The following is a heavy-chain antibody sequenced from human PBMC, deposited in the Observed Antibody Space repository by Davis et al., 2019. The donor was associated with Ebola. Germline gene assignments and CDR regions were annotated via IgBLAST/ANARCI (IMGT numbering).Heavy chain of an antibody. CDR2: MNPNSGNT. V-gene: IGHV1-8*01. D-gene: IGHD3-9*01. Sequence: AASVTVSCKASGYTFTSYDINWVRQATGQGLEWMGWMNPNSGNTGYAQKFQGRVTMTRNTSISTAYMELSSLRSEDTAVYYCARRSDILTGYYRGLGYWGQGTLVTVSS. CDR3: ARRSDILTGYYRGLGY. CDR1: GYTFTSYD. J-gene: IGHJ4*02.